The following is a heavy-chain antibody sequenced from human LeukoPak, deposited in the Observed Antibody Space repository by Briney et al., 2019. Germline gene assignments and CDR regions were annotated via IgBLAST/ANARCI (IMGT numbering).Heavy chain of an antibody. V-gene: IGHV3-7*03. CDR1: GVTFSSNW. Sequence: QSGGSLRLSCVVSGVTFSSNWMSWVRQAPGKGLEWVANIKQDGSERYYVDSVKGRFTISRDNAKNSVFLQMNSLRAEDTAVYYCARDPNLYSGTYDTYWGQGTLVTVSS. J-gene: IGHJ4*02. CDR2: IKQDGSER. CDR3: ARDPNLYSGTYDTY. D-gene: IGHD1-26*01.